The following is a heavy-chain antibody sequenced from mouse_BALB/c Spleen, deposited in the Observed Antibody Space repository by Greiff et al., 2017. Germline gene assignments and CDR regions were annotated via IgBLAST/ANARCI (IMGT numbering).Heavy chain of an antibody. CDR3: ARFAGRNDGYFYWYFDV. J-gene: IGHJ1*01. V-gene: IGHV1-87*01. CDR2: IYPGDGDT. CDR1: GYTFTSYW. D-gene: IGHD2-3*01. Sequence: QVQLQQSGAELARPGASVKLSCKASGYTFTSYWMQWVKQRPGQGLEWIGAIYPGDGDTRYTQKFKGKATLTADKSSSTAYMQLSSLASEDSAVYYCARFAGRNDGYFYWYFDVWGAGTTVTVSS.